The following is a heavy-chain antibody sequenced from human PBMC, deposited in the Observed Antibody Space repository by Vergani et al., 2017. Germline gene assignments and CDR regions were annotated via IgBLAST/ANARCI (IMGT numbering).Heavy chain of an antibody. CDR2: IWYDGSNK. D-gene: IGHD3-10*01. CDR3: ARDRYYLGSGSYPYFYYYGLDV. J-gene: IGHJ6*02. V-gene: IGHV3-33*01. Sequence: QVHLVESGGGVVQPGRSLTLSCSASGFTFSSYGMHWVRQAPGKGLEWVAVIWYDGSNKYYADSVKGRFTISRDNAKSSLYLQMNSLRAEDTGVYYCARDRYYLGSGSYPYFYYYGLDVWGQGTAVTVSS. CDR1: GFTFSSYG.